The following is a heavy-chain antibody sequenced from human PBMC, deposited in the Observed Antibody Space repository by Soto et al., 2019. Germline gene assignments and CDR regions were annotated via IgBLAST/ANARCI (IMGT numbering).Heavy chain of an antibody. CDR3: TTDFWSGRMGFYYSYGMDV. D-gene: IGHD3-3*01. CDR2: IKSKTDGGTT. Sequence: GGSLRLACAASGFTVSNAWMSGVRQAPGKGLEWVGRIKSKTDGGTTDYAAPVKGRFTISRDDSKNTLYLQMNSLKTEDTAVYYCTTDFWSGRMGFYYSYGMDVWGQGTTVTVSS. V-gene: IGHV3-15*01. CDR1: GFTVSNAW. J-gene: IGHJ6*02.